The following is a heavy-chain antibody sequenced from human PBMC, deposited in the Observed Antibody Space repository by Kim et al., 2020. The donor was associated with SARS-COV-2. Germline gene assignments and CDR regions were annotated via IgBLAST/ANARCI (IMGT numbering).Heavy chain of an antibody. CDR1: GYTFTSYY. CDR2: INPSGGST. CDR3: ARDLNSGWYEDYFDY. D-gene: IGHD6-19*01. Sequence: ASVKVSCKASGYTFTSYYMHWVRQAPGQGLEWMGIINPSGGSTSYAQKFQGRVTMTRDTSTSTVYMELSSLRSEDTAVYYCARDLNSGWYEDYFDYWGQGTLVTVSS. V-gene: IGHV1-46*01. J-gene: IGHJ4*02.